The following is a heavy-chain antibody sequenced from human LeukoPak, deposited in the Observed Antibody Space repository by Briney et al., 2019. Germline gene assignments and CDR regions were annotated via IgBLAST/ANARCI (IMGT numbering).Heavy chain of an antibody. D-gene: IGHD2-2*01. CDR2: ISSSSSYI. CDR3: ARGYCSSTSCSMGDY. CDR1: GFTFSSYS. Sequence: PGGSLRLSCAASGFTFSSYSMNWVRQAPGKGLEWVSPISSSSSYIYYADSVKGRFTISRDNAKNSLYLQMNSLRAEDTAVYYCARGYCSSTSCSMGDYWGQGTLVTVSS. V-gene: IGHV3-21*01. J-gene: IGHJ4*02.